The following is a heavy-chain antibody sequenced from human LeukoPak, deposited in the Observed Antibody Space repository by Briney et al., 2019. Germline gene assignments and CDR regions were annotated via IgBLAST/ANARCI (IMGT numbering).Heavy chain of an antibody. CDR2: IYYSGST. Sequence: SETLSLTCTVSGGSISSYYRSWIRQPPGKGLEWIGYIYYSGSTNYNPSLKSRVTISVDTSKNQFSLKLSTVTAADTAVYYCALSTTTVTTRTLDYWGQGALVIVSS. CDR1: GGSISSYY. V-gene: IGHV4-59*12. D-gene: IGHD4-17*01. J-gene: IGHJ4*02. CDR3: ALSTTTVTTRTLDY.